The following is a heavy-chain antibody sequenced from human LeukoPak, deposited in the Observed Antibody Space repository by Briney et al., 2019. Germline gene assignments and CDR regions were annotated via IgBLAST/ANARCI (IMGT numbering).Heavy chain of an antibody. CDR1: GFTFSSSW. V-gene: IGHV3-7*01. J-gene: IGHJ4*02. Sequence: GGSLRLSCAASGFTFSSSWMSWVRQAPGKGLEWVANIHQDGSEKYYVGSVKGRFTISRDNAKNSLYLQMNSVRAEDTAVYYCARIGYSSSCFDYWGQGTPVTVSS. D-gene: IGHD6-13*01. CDR2: IHQDGSEK. CDR3: ARIGYSSSCFDY.